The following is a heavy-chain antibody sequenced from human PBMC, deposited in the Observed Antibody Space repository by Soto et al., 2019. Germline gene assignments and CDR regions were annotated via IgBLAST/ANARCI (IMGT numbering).Heavy chain of an antibody. Sequence: SVDFGGRWILQTPRKGLEWIGYIYYSGSTYYNPSLKSRVTISVDTSKNQFSLKLSSVTAADTAVYYCARDLDRGGGVYSSIWRHYYVMAVWGQGTTVTVSS. CDR2: IYYSGST. V-gene: IGHV4-30-4*07. CDR1: SVDFG. J-gene: IGHJ6*02. D-gene: IGHD6-13*01. CDR3: ARDLDRGGGVYSSIWRHYYVMAV.